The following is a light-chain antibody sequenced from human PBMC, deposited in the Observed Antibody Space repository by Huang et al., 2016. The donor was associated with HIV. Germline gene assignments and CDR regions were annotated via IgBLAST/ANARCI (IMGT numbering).Light chain of an antibody. CDR2: DAA. J-gene: IGKJ1*01. V-gene: IGKV3-11*01. Sequence: EIVLTQSPATLSLSPGERATLSCRASQSVSSSLAWYQQKPGQAPRLLIYDAANRATGIPARLRGSGSGTDFTLTISSLEPEDFAGYYCQQRTNWPTWTFGQGTKVEIK. CDR3: QQRTNWPTWT. CDR1: QSVSSS.